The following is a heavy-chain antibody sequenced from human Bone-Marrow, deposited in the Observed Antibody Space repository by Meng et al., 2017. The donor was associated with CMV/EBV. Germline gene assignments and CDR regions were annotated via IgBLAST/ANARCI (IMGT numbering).Heavy chain of an antibody. CDR1: GFTFSSYA. Sequence: GESLKISCAASGFTFSSYAMNWVRQAPGKGLEWVSYISSSGSTIYYADSVKGRFTISRDNAKNSLYLQMNSLRAEDTALYYCARVGYCSSTSCYTHAFDIWGQGTMVTVSS. CDR3: ARVGYCSSTSCYTHAFDI. V-gene: IGHV3-48*04. D-gene: IGHD2-2*02. CDR2: ISSSGSTI. J-gene: IGHJ3*02.